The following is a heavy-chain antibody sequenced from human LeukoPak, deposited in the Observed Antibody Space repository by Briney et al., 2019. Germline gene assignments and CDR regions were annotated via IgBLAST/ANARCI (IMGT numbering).Heavy chain of an antibody. J-gene: IGHJ4*02. Sequence: GGSLRLSCAASGFTLSSYTMNWVRQAPGKGLEWVSVIYSGGGGSTYYADSVKGRFTISRDNSKNTLYLQMNSLRAEDAAVYYCARDGVDYSFDYWGQGTLVTVSS. CDR2: IYSGGGGST. CDR3: ARDGVDYSFDY. V-gene: IGHV3-53*01. D-gene: IGHD4-11*01. CDR1: GFTLSSYT.